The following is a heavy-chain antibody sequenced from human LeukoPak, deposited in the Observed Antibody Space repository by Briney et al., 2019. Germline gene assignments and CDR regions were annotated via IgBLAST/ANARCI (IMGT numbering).Heavy chain of an antibody. CDR3: ATGRNGVVPAPILGVGPWYNYHYMDV. Sequence: SQTLSLTCTVSGGSISSGGYYWSWIRQHPGKGLEWIGEIDHSGTTNYNPSLKSRVTMSVDTSKNQFSLMVSSVTAADTAVYYCATGRNGVVPAPILGVGPWYNYHYMDVWGKGTTVTVSS. J-gene: IGHJ6*03. CDR1: GGSISSGGYY. D-gene: IGHD2-2*02. CDR2: IDHSGTT. V-gene: IGHV4-31*03.